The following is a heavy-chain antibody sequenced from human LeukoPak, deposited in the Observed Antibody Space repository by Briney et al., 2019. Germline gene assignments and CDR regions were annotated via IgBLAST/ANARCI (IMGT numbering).Heavy chain of an antibody. CDR1: GYTFTGYY. CDR2: INPNSGGT. Sequence: GASVKVSCKASGYTFTGYYMHWVRQAPGQGLEWMGWINPNSGGTNYAQKFRGRVTMTRDTSISTAYMELSRLRSDDTAVYYCARVDSSGWYFEYYFDYWGQGTLVTVSS. D-gene: IGHD6-19*01. V-gene: IGHV1-2*02. J-gene: IGHJ4*02. CDR3: ARVDSSGWYFEYYFDY.